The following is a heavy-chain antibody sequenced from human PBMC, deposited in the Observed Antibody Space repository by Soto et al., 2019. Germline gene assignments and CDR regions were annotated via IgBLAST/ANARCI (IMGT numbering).Heavy chain of an antibody. D-gene: IGHD3-22*01. CDR2: INTYNGNR. V-gene: IGHV1-18*01. CDR3: ARVRLRGYDSSGFYS. J-gene: IGHJ4*02. Sequence: QVQLVQSGAELRKPGASVKVSCKASGYSFSSYGINWVRQAPGQGLEWMGWINTYNGNRNYAQKFTDRLTIPTATATNTVSMELRSLKSVDTSIYYCARVRLRGYDSSGFYSWGQGTLVTVSS. CDR1: GYSFSSYG.